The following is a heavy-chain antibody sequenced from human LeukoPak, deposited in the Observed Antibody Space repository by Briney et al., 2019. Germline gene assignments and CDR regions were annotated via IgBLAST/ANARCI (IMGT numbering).Heavy chain of an antibody. CDR3: VRDLYHLTSSDYWNDFDV. CDR2: THSSGST. D-gene: IGHD3-22*01. J-gene: IGHJ3*01. V-gene: IGHV4-4*07. CDR1: GGSIGNYCY. Sequence: SETLSLTCIVSGGSIGNYCYWSWIRQSVGKRLEWIGRTHSSGSTNYNPSPRSRVTISIDRSKGQFSLQLASVTAADTAVYYCVRDLYHLTSSDYWNDFDVWGPGTKVTVSS.